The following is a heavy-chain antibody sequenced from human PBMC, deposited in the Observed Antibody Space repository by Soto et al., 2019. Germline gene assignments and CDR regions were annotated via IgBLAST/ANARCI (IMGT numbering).Heavy chain of an antibody. CDR2: IGTAGDT. CDR3: ARGYSSSRYDAFDI. Sequence: GGSLRLSCAASGFTFSSYDMHWVRQATGKGLEWVSAIGTAGDTYYPGSVKGRFTISRENAKNSLYLQMNSLRAGDTAVYYCARGYSSSRYDAFDIWGQGTMVTVSS. D-gene: IGHD6-13*01. CDR1: GFTFSSYD. J-gene: IGHJ3*02. V-gene: IGHV3-13*01.